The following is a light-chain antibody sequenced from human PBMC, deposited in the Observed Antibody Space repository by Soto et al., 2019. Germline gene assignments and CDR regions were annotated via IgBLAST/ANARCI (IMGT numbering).Light chain of an antibody. CDR2: KAS. Sequence: DIQMTQSPSTLSGSVGDRVTITCRASQTISSWLAWYQQKPGKAPKLLIYKASTLKSGVPSRFSGSGSGTEFTLTISSLQPDDSATYYCQHSDTFWTFGQGTKV. V-gene: IGKV1-5*03. CDR1: QTISSW. CDR3: QHSDTFWT. J-gene: IGKJ1*01.